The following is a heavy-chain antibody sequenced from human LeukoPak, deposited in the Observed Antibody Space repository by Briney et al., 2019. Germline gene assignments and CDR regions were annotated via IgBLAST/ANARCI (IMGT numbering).Heavy chain of an antibody. CDR3: VREASGVSSSAFDV. D-gene: IGHD1-26*01. CDR2: INSDGTNT. CDR1: EFTFSTYC. Sequence: GGSLRLSCAASEFTFSTYCMHWVRQAPGKGLVWVSRINSDGTNTDYADSVKGRFTISRDNAKNTLYMQMNSLRVDDTAVYYCVREASGVSSSAFDVWGQGTMVTVST. V-gene: IGHV3-74*01. J-gene: IGHJ3*01.